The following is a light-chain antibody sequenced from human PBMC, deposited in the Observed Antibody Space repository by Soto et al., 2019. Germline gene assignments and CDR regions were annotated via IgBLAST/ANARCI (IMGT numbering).Light chain of an antibody. V-gene: IGKV3-20*01. CDR3: QQYGSSPIT. J-gene: IGKJ3*01. CDR1: QRVSSSY. Sequence: ELALTQSPGTPSLSPGERATLSCRARQRVSSSYLAWYQQKPGQAPRLLIYGASSRATGIPARFSGSGSGTDFTLTISSLEPEDFAVYYCQQYGSSPITFGQGTKVDIK. CDR2: GAS.